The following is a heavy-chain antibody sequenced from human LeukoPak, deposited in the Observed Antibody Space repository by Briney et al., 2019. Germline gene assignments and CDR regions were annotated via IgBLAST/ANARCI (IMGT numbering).Heavy chain of an antibody. Sequence: SGPALVKPTQTLTLTCTFSGFSLSTSGMRVSWIRQPPGKALEWLARIDWDDDKFYSTSLKTRLTISKDTSKNQVVLTMTNMDPVDTATYYCARITWAGYFDYWGQGTPVTVSS. CDR2: IDWDDDK. D-gene: IGHD6-19*01. CDR3: ARITWAGYFDY. V-gene: IGHV2-70*04. CDR1: GFSLSTSGMR. J-gene: IGHJ4*02.